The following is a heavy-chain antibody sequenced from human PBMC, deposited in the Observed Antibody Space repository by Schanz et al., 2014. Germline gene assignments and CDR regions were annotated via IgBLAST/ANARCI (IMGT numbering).Heavy chain of an antibody. CDR2: ITYNGDST. Sequence: QVHLVESGGGVVRPGGSLRLSCAASRFTFNAYDMYWVRQAPGTGLEWVASITYNGDSTYYTDSVKGRFTIPRDSARNSLYLQMSSLRAEDTAVYYCARGTPFLCDYWGQGTLVTVSS. V-gene: IGHV3-11*04. J-gene: IGHJ4*02. CDR3: ARGTPFLCDY. CDR1: RFTFNAYD. D-gene: IGHD3-16*01.